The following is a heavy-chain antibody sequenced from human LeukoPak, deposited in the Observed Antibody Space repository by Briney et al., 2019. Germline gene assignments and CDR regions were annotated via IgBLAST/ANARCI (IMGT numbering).Heavy chain of an antibody. V-gene: IGHV3-15*01. Sequence: GGSLRLSCAASGITFSTAWMSWFRQATGKGVEWVGRIKSKIGGATADYAAPVKDRFTISRDDSKNTLYLQMNSLKTEDTAVYYCATDRAWFDPWGQGTLVTVSS. CDR1: GITFSTAW. CDR3: ATDRAWFDP. J-gene: IGHJ5*02. D-gene: IGHD3-10*01. CDR2: IKSKIGGATA.